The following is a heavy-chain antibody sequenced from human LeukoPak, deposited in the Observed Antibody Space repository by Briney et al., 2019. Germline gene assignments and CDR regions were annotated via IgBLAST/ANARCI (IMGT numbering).Heavy chain of an antibody. J-gene: IGHJ6*02. CDR2: INDKGDNT. D-gene: IGHD2-15*01. V-gene: IGHV3-23*01. CDR3: ARDIDCIDGACPRRGMDV. Sequence: GGSLRLSCAASGFTFSNYAMTWVRQAPGKGLEWVSTINDKGDNTYYADSVKGRFTISRDNSKNSLYLQMNSLRVEDTAVYYCARDIDCIDGACPRRGMDVWGQGTTVTVSS. CDR1: GFTFSNYA.